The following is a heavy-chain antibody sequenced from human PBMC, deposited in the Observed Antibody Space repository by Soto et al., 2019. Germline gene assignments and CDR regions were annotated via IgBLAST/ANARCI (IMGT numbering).Heavy chain of an antibody. CDR2: IWYDGSNK. V-gene: IGHV3-33*01. J-gene: IGHJ6*02. Sequence: QVQLVESGGGVVQPGRSLRLSCAASGFTFSSYGMHWVRQAPGKGLEWVAVIWYDGSNKYYADSVKGRLTISRDNSKNTLYLQMNSLRAEDTAVYYCAREVVVNKTAQRYYYDYGIDVWGQGTTVTVSS. CDR3: AREVVVNKTAQRYYYDYGIDV. CDR1: GFTFSSYG. D-gene: IGHD2-21*01.